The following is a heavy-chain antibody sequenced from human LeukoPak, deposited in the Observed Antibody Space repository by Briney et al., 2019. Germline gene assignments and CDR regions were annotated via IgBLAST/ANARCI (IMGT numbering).Heavy chain of an antibody. Sequence: PVASVKVSCKASGGTFSSYAISWVRQAPGQGLEWMGGIIPIFGTANYAQKFQGRVTITTDESTSTAYIELSSLRSEDTAVYYCANSNCSSTSCEFDYWGQGTLVTVSS. D-gene: IGHD2-2*01. CDR1: GGTFSSYA. J-gene: IGHJ4*02. V-gene: IGHV1-69*05. CDR3: ANSNCSSTSCEFDY. CDR2: IIPIFGTA.